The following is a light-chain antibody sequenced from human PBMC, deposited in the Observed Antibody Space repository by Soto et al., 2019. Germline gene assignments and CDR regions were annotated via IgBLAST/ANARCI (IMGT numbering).Light chain of an antibody. J-gene: IGKJ4*01. CDR2: DAS. Sequence: EIVMTQSPATLSVSPGDRATLSCRASQSVDNDLAWYQQKPGQPPRLLIYDASTRATGIPARFSGSQSGTEFTLTTSSLLSEDFAVYSCQQYNNWPLTFGGGTKVEIK. CDR1: QSVDND. V-gene: IGKV3D-15*01. CDR3: QQYNNWPLT.